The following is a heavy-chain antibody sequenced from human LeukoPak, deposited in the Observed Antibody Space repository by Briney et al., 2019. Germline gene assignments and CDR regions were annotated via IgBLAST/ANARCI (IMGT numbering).Heavy chain of an antibody. V-gene: IGHV3-74*01. CDR3: TRGGSSRYTISY. D-gene: IGHD6-25*01. Sequence: GGSLRLSCAASGFTFSNYWMHWVRQAPGKGLAWVSRINSDGSNTTYADSVKGRFTISRDNAKNTLYVQMNSLRAEDTAVYYCTRGGSSRYTISYWGQGTLVTVSS. J-gene: IGHJ4*02. CDR1: GFTFSNYW. CDR2: INSDGSNT.